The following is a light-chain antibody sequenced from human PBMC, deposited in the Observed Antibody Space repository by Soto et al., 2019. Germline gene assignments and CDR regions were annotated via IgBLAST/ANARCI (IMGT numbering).Light chain of an antibody. CDR3: QHYNSYSEA. CDR1: QSLSEW. CDR2: KAS. V-gene: IGKV1-5*03. Sequence: DIQMTQTPSTLSASVGDTVTITCRASQSLSEWLAWYQQKPGKAPKLLIYKASTLKSGVPSRFSGSGSGTEFTLTISSLQPDDFATYYCQHYNSYSEAFGQGTKVDIK. J-gene: IGKJ1*01.